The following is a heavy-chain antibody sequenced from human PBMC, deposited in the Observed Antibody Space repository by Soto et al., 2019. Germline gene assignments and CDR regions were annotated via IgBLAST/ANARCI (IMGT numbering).Heavy chain of an antibody. CDR3: ASIAVAGPIDY. CDR1: GFTFSSYA. Sequence: PGGSLRLSCAASGFTFSSYAMHWVRQAPGKGLEWVAVISYDGSNKYYADSVKGRFTISRDNSKDTLYLQMNSLRAEDTAVYYCASIAVAGPIDYWGQGTLVTVSS. D-gene: IGHD6-19*01. V-gene: IGHV3-30-3*01. J-gene: IGHJ4*02. CDR2: ISYDGSNK.